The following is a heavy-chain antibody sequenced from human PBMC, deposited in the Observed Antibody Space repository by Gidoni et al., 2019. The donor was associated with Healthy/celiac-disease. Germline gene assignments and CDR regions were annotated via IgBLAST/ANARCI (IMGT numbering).Heavy chain of an antibody. CDR1: GFTFDDYA. Sequence: EVQLVESGGGLVQPGRSLRLSCAASGFTFDDYAMHGVRQAPGKGLEGVSGISWNSGSIGYADSVKGRFTISRDNAKNSLYLQMNSLRAEDTALYYCAKAMTGIAAAGDFYFDYWGQGTLVTVSS. CDR2: ISWNSGSI. J-gene: IGHJ4*02. D-gene: IGHD6-13*01. CDR3: AKAMTGIAAAGDFYFDY. V-gene: IGHV3-9*01.